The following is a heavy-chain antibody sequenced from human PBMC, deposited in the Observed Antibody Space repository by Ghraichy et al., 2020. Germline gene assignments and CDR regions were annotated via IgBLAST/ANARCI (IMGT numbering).Heavy chain of an antibody. J-gene: IGHJ6*02. CDR2: IKQDGSEK. V-gene: IGHV3-7*01. D-gene: IGHD3-10*01. CDR3: AREYTLLWFGETHHYGMDV. CDR1: GFTFSSYW. Sequence: GGSLRLSCAASGFTFSSYWMSWVRQAPGKGLEWVANIKQDGSEKYYVDSVKGRFTISRDNAKNSLYLQMNSLRAEDTAVYYCAREYTLLWFGETHHYGMDVWGQGTTVTVSS.